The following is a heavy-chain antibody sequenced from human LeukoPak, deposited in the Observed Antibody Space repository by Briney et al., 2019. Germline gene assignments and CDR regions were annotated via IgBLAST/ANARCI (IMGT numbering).Heavy chain of an antibody. CDR3: ARTSGYTYFDY. J-gene: IGHJ4*02. CDR2: IYNSGGI. CDR1: GGSISSNY. Sequence: SETLSLTCTVSGGSISSNYWSWIRQPPGKGLEGIGYIYNSGGINYNPSLKSRVAISVDTSKNQFSLKLNSVTAADTAVYYCARTSGYTYFDYWGQGTLVTVSS. V-gene: IGHV4-59*01. D-gene: IGHD5-12*01.